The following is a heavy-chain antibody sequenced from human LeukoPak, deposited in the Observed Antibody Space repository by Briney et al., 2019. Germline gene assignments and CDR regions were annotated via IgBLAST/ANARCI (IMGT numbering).Heavy chain of an antibody. CDR2: ISASGGST. CDR3: AKCARYSGYDSDFDY. D-gene: IGHD5-12*01. J-gene: IGHJ4*02. V-gene: IGHV3-23*01. CDR1: GFTFRSYG. Sequence: GGSLRLSCAASGFTFRSYGMHWVRQAPGKGLEWVSGISASGGSTYYADSVKGRFTISRDNSKNTLYLQMNSLRAEDTAAYFCAKCARYSGYDSDFDYWGQGTLVTVSS.